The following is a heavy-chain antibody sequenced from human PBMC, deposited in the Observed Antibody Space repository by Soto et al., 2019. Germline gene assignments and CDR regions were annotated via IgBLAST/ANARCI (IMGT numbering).Heavy chain of an antibody. CDR1: GGSISSGDYY. CDR2: IYYSGST. Sequence: PSETLSLTCTVSGGSISSGDYYWSWIRQPPGKGLEWIGYIYYSGSTYYNPSLKSRVTISVDTSKNQFSLKLSSVTAADTAVYYCAVSRNIAATAGRPLARGQYYYYGMDVWGQGTTVTVSS. D-gene: IGHD6-25*01. CDR3: AVSRNIAATAGRPLARGQYYYYGMDV. J-gene: IGHJ6*02. V-gene: IGHV4-30-4*01.